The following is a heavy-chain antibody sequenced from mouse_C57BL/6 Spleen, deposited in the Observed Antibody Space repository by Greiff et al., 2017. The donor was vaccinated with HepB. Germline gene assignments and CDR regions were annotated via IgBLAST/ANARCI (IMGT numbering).Heavy chain of an antibody. V-gene: IGHV1-61*01. D-gene: IGHD1-1*01. CDR3: AVGGSKYYFDY. Sequence: VQLQQPGAELVRPGSSVKLSCKASGYTFTSYWMDWVKQRPGQGLEWIGNIYPSDSETHYNQKFKDKATLTVDKSSSTAYMQLSSLTSEDSAVYYCAVGGSKYYFDYWGQGTTLTVSS. CDR2: IYPSDSET. J-gene: IGHJ2*01. CDR1: GYTFTSYW.